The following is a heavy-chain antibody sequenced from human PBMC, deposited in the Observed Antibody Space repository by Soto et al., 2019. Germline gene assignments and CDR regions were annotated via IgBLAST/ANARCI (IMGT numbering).Heavy chain of an antibody. CDR3: ARDTREITRVRGVIPYYIYHMDV. Sequence: QVQLAQSGAEVKKRGSSVKVSCRVSGGTFNNYAISWVRQAPGEGLEWMGGIIPAFGTPKYAQRFQDRVTISADVYAATAYMELTSLRSDDTAVYYCARDTREITRVRGVIPYYIYHMDVWGPGTTVADSS. D-gene: IGHD3-10*01. J-gene: IGHJ6*02. CDR2: IIPAFGTP. CDR1: GGTFNNYA. V-gene: IGHV1-69*01.